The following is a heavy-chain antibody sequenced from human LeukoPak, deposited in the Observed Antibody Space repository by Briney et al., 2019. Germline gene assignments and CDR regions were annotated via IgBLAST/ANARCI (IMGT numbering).Heavy chain of an antibody. Sequence: SETLSLTCTVSGGSISSYYWGWIRQPPGKGLEWIGYIYYSGSTNYNPSLKSRVTISVDTSKNQFSLKLSSVTAADTAVYYCARGTYYYDSSGFDYWGQGTLVTVSS. CDR2: IYYSGST. D-gene: IGHD3-22*01. J-gene: IGHJ4*02. V-gene: IGHV4-59*01. CDR3: ARGTYYYDSSGFDY. CDR1: GGSISSYY.